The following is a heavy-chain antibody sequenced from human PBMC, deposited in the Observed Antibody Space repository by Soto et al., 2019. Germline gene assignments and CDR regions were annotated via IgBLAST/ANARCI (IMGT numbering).Heavy chain of an antibody. J-gene: IGHJ3*02. D-gene: IGHD6-19*01. CDR2: IIPIFGTA. Sequence: TVKVSCKASGYTFNHYGISWVRQAPGQGLEWMGGIIPIFGTANYAQKFQGRVTITADKSTSTAYMELSSLRSEDTAVYYCASVGSGWYVGAFDIWGQGTMVTVSS. CDR1: GYTFNHYG. CDR3: ASVGSGWYVGAFDI. V-gene: IGHV1-69*06.